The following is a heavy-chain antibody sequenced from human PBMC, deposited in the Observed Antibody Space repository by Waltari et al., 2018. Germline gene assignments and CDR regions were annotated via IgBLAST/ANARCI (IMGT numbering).Heavy chain of an antibody. D-gene: IGHD3-10*01. J-gene: IGHJ4*02. CDR1: GFTIPGKS. V-gene: IGHV3-53*01. Sequence: EVQLVESGGCLIQPGGSLRVSCEASGFTIPGKSMGWVRQAPRKGLEWVSLIHDNGGTYYADSVKGRFTVSSDDSKNALYLQMNNLGVEDTAVYYCAKDRGEIWGQGTLVTVSS. CDR2: IHDNGGT. CDR3: AKDRGEI.